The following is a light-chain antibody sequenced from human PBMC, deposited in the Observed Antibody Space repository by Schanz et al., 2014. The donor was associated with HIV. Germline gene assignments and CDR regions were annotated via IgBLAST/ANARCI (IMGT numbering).Light chain of an antibody. CDR2: DVT. J-gene: IGLJ1*01. CDR1: SSDIGGYDV. CDR3: CSYTTTSTYV. Sequence: QSALTQPASVSGSPGQPITISCTGTSSDIGGYDVVSWYQQHPDKAPKLIIYDVTTRPSGISYRFSGSKSGNTASLTISGLQAEDEADYYCCSYTTTSTYVFGAGTKLTVL. V-gene: IGLV2-14*03.